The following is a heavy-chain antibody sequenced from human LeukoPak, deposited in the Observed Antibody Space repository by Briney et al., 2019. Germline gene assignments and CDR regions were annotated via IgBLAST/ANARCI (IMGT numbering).Heavy chain of an antibody. J-gene: IGHJ4*02. CDR2: IYYSGST. V-gene: IGHV4-59*08. Sequence: SETLSLTCTVSGGSISSYYWSWIRQPPGKGLEWIGYIYYSGSTNYNPSLKSRVTISEDTSKNQFSLKLSSVTAADTAVYYCARHEIFYGSGSYYAYWGQGTLVTVSS. CDR3: ARHEIFYGSGSYYAY. D-gene: IGHD3-10*01. CDR1: GGSISSYY.